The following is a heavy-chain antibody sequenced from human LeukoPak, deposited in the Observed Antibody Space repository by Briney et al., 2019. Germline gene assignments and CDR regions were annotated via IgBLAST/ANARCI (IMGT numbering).Heavy chain of an antibody. CDR3: ARDIKRSRARWENLGFDP. CDR2: ISAYNGNT. V-gene: IGHV1-18*01. J-gene: IGHJ5*02. CDR1: GYTFTSYG. D-gene: IGHD1-14*01. Sequence: ASVKVSCKASGYTFTSYGISWVRQAPGQGLEWMGWISAYNGNTTYAQKLQGRVTMTTDTSTSTAYMELRSLRSDDTAVYYCARDIKRSRARWENLGFDPWGQGTLVTVSS.